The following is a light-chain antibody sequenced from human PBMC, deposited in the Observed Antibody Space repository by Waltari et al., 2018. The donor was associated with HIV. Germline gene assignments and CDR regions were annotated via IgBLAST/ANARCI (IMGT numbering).Light chain of an antibody. V-gene: IGLV2-14*01. J-gene: IGLJ1*01. CDR2: EVS. Sequence: QSALTQPASVSGSPGQSITISCTGTSSDVGGYNYVSWYQQHPGKAPKLMIYEVSNRPSGISNRFSGSKSGNTASLTVSGLQAEDEAEYYCSSYAGNHNHVFGSGTKLTVL. CDR1: SSDVGGYNY. CDR3: SSYAGNHNHV.